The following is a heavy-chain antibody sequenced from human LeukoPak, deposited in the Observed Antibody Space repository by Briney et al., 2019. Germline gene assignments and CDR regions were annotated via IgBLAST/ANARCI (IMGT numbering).Heavy chain of an antibody. Sequence: SGTLSLTCAVSGGSISSSNWWSWVRQPPGKGLEWIGEIYHSGSTNYNPFLKSRVTISVDTSKNQFSLKLSSVTAADTAVYYCARDRSIAARGWFDPWGQGTLVTVSS. D-gene: IGHD6-6*01. V-gene: IGHV4-4*02. J-gene: IGHJ5*02. CDR2: IYHSGST. CDR3: ARDRSIAARGWFDP. CDR1: GGSISSSNW.